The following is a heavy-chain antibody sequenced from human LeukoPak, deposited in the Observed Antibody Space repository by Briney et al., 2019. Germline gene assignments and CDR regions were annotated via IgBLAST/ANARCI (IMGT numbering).Heavy chain of an antibody. D-gene: IGHD7-27*01. CDR2: IISSSSYI. CDR1: GFTFSSYS. CDR3: ARDVRSGSRYYYYGMDV. V-gene: IGHV3-21*01. J-gene: IGHJ6*02. Sequence: GGSLRLPCAASGFTFSSYSMNWVRQAPGKGLEWVSSIISSSSYIYYADSVKGRFTISRDNAKNSLYLQMNSLRAEDTAVYYCARDVRSGSRYYYYGMDVWGQGTTVTVSS.